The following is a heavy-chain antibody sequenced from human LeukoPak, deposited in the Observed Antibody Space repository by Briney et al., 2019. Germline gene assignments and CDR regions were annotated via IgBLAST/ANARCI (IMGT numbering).Heavy chain of an antibody. CDR1: GGSVISSSYY. CDR2: IYNSGTT. Sequence: SETLSLTCSVSGGSVISSSYYWGWIRQPPGKGLEWIGTIYNSGTTDYNPSLKSRVTISTDTSKNRLSLRLTSVTAADTAVYYCARHIPVSMVDPWGQGTLVTVSS. D-gene: IGHD2-21*01. V-gene: IGHV4-39*07. CDR3: ARHIPVSMVDP. J-gene: IGHJ5*02.